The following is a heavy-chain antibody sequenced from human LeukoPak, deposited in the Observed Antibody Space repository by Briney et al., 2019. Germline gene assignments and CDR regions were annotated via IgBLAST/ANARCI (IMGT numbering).Heavy chain of an antibody. D-gene: IGHD3-10*01. Sequence: GGSLRLSCLASGFTLSNYWMTWVRQSPGGGLEWVAIIKHDGSDKYCVDSAKGRFTISRDNAKNSLYLQMSSLRAEDTAVYYCARGGHRQKEFWGQGTLVTVSS. V-gene: IGHV3-7*01. CDR3: ARGGHRQKEF. J-gene: IGHJ4*02. CDR2: IKHDGSDK. CDR1: GFTLSNYW.